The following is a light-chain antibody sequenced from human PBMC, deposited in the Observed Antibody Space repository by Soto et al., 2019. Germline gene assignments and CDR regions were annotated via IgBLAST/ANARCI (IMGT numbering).Light chain of an antibody. J-gene: IGKJ5*01. Sequence: DVPMTQSPSTLSATDGDRVTITGRASQGISTYLNWYQQKPGKAPKLLIYAASTLQSGVPSRFSGSGSETDFTLTISSLQPEDFATYYCQQSYSTPHTSGQGTRLEIK. V-gene: IGKV1-39*01. CDR1: QGISTY. CDR2: AAS. CDR3: QQSYSTPHT.